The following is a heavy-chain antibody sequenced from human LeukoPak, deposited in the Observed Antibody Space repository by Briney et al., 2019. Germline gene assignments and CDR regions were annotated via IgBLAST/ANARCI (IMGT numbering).Heavy chain of an antibody. V-gene: IGHV4-31*03. CDR1: GGSISSGGHY. Sequence: PSETLSLTCTVSGGSISSGGHYWSWIRQHPGKGLEWIGYIYYSGSTYYNPSLKSRVTISVDTSKNQFSLKLSSVTAADTAVYYCAREEAAMGFDYWGQGTLVTVSS. CDR2: IYYSGST. J-gene: IGHJ4*02. D-gene: IGHD5-18*01. CDR3: AREEAAMGFDY.